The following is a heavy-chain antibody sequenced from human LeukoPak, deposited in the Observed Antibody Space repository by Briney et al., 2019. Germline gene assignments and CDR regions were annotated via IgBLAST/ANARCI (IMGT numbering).Heavy chain of an antibody. J-gene: IGHJ6*03. CDR3: ARNPLVGTYYYYYYMDV. CDR1: GFTFDDYG. D-gene: IGHD2-8*02. V-gene: IGHV3-20*04. CDR2: INWNGGST. Sequence: GGSLRLSCAASGFTFDDYGMSWVRQAPGKGLEWVSGINWNGGSTGYADSVKGRFTISRDNAKNSLYLQMNSLRAEDTALYYCARNPLVGTYYYYYYMDVWGKGTTVTVSS.